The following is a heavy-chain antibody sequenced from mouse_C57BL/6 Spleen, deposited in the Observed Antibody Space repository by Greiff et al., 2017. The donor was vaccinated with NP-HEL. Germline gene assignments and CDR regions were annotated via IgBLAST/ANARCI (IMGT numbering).Heavy chain of an antibody. CDR1: GFTFSDYG. D-gene: IGHD1-1*01. Sequence: DVKLVESGGGLVKPGGSLKLSCAASGFTFSDYGVHWVRQAPEKGLEWVAYISSGSSTIYYADTVKGRFTISRDNAKNTLFLQMTSLRSEDTAMYYCARDYGSSLDYWGQGTTLTVSS. V-gene: IGHV5-17*01. CDR2: ISSGSSTI. J-gene: IGHJ2*01. CDR3: ARDYGSSLDY.